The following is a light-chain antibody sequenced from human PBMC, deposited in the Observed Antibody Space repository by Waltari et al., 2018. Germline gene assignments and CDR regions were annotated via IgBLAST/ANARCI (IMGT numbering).Light chain of an antibody. Sequence: QPALTQTATVSGSPGQSITISCTGTSSDIGTYNLVSWYQQHPGKAPTLIIYDVNKRPSGVSNRFSGSKSGNTASLTISGLQAADEADYYCCSYAGSAISVFGGGTKVTVL. J-gene: IGLJ3*02. CDR3: CSYAGSAISV. CDR2: DVN. CDR1: SSDIGTYNL. V-gene: IGLV2-23*02.